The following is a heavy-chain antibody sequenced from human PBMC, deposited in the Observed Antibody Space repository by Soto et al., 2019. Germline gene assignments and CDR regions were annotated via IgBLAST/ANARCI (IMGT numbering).Heavy chain of an antibody. CDR2: ISYYGSNK. Sequence: GGSLRLSCAASGFTFSSYAMNCVRQAPGKGLEWVAVISYYGSNKYYTDSVKGRFTISRDNSKNTLYLQMNSLRAEDTVVYYCARDGVMVVAATLYYWGQGTLVTVSS. J-gene: IGHJ4*02. CDR3: ARDGVMVVAATLYY. D-gene: IGHD2-15*01. CDR1: GFTFSSYA. V-gene: IGHV3-30-3*01.